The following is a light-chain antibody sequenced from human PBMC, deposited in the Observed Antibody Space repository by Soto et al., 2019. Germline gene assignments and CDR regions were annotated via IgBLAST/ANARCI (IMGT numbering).Light chain of an antibody. CDR2: DAS. J-gene: IGKJ2*01. CDR3: QQYYYSPIT. V-gene: IGKV1-33*01. CDR1: QAISKY. Sequence: DIQMTQSPSSLSASLGDRVTITCQASQAISKYLHWYHQRPGKAPILVIYDASNLEAGAPSRFSGGGSGTSFTLTISSLQAEDVAVYHCQQYYYSPITFGRGTKLEIK.